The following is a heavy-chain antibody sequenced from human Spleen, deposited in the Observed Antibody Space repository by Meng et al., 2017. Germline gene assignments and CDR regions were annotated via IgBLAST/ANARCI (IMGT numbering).Heavy chain of an antibody. CDR2: ISYDGSNK. CDR3: ARDDVGDCGGDCYSSVLIDY. V-gene: IGHV3-30*04. J-gene: IGHJ4*02. D-gene: IGHD2-21*02. CDR1: GFNFNTYA. Sequence: GESLKISCAASGFNFNTYAMHWVRQAPGKGLEWVAVISYDGSNKYYADSVKGRFTISRDNSKNTLFLQMNSLRAEDTAVYYCARDDVGDCGGDCYSSVLIDYWGQGTLVTVSS.